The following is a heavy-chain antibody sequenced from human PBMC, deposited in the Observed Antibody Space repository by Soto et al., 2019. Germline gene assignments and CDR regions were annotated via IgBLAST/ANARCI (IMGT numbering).Heavy chain of an antibody. Sequence: SETLSLTCTVSGGSISSYYWSWIRQPPGKGLEWIGYIYYSGSTNYNPSLKSRVTISVDTSKNQFSLKLSSVTAADTAVYYCARGFARRNYYYYYMDVWGKGTTVTVSS. J-gene: IGHJ6*03. CDR2: IYYSGST. D-gene: IGHD3-10*01. CDR3: ARGFARRNYYYYYMDV. V-gene: IGHV4-59*12. CDR1: GGSISSYY.